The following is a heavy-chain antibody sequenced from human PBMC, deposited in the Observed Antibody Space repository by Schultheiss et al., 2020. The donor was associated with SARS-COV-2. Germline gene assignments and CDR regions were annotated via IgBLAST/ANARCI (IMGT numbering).Heavy chain of an antibody. CDR1: GGSISSGGYY. CDR2: IYYSGST. CDR3: ARDPVGVTNPIFDY. J-gene: IGHJ4*02. V-gene: IGHV4-61*08. D-gene: IGHD4-11*01. Sequence: SETLSLTCTVSGGSISSGGYYWSWIRQPPGKGLEWIGYIYYSGSTYYNPSLKSRVTISVDTSKNQFSLKLSSVTAADTAVYYCARDPVGVTNPIFDYWGQGTLVTVSS.